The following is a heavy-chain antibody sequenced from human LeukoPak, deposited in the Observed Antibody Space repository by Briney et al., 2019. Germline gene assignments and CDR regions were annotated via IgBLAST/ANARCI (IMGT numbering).Heavy chain of an antibody. D-gene: IGHD6-13*01. Sequence: GSLRLSCAASGFTFSSYWMSWVRQAPGKGLEWIGEINHSGSTNYNPSLKSRVTISVDTSKNQFSLKLSSVTAADTAVYYCARRVRRYSSPNWFDPWGQGTLVTVSS. V-gene: IGHV4-34*01. CDR1: GFTFSSYW. J-gene: IGHJ5*02. CDR2: INHSGST. CDR3: ARRVRRYSSPNWFDP.